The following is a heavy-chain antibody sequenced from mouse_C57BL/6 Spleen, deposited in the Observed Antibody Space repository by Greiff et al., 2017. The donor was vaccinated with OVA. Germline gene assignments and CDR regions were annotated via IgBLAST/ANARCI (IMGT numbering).Heavy chain of an antibody. V-gene: IGHV5-9-1*02. CDR2: ISSGGDYI. J-gene: IGHJ2*01. CDR1: GFTFRSYA. CDR3: TRGVDDYDDGFDY. D-gene: IGHD2-4*01. Sequence: EVMLVESGEGLVKPGGSLKLSCAASGFTFRSYAMSWVRQTPEKRLEWVAYISSGGDYIYYADTVKGRFTISRDNARNTLYLQMSSLKSEDTDKYYCTRGVDDYDDGFDYWGQGTTLTVSS.